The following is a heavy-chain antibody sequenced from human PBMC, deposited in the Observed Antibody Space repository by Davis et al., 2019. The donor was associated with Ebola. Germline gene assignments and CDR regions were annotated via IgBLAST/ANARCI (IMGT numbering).Heavy chain of an antibody. V-gene: IGHV4-59*01. CDR1: GGSISSYY. CDR2: IYYSGST. J-gene: IGHJ4*02. CDR3: ARVSLLWFGELLYSEAGHFDY. D-gene: IGHD3-10*01. Sequence: SETLSLTCTVSGGSISSYYWSWIRQPPGKGLEWIGYIYYSGSTNYNPSLKSRVTISVDTSKNQFSLKLSSVTAADTAVYYRARVSLLWFGELLYSEAGHFDYWGQGTLVTVSS.